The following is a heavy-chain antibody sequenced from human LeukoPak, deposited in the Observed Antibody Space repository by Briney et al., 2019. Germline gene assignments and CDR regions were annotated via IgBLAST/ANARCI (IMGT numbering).Heavy chain of an antibody. D-gene: IGHD2-2*01. CDR3: AGDCSSTSCINTHDYYYGMDV. J-gene: IGHJ6*02. V-gene: IGHV3-48*02. CDR2: ISSSSSTI. CDR1: GFTFSSYS. Sequence: GGSLRLSCAASGFTFSSYSMNWVRQAPGKGLEWVSYISSSSSTIYYADSVRGRFTISRDNAKNSLYLQINSLRDEDTAVYYCAGDCSSTSCINTHDYYYGMDVWGQGTTVTVSS.